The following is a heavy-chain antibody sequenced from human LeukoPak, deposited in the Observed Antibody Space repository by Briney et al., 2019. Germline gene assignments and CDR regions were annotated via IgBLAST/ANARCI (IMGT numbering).Heavy chain of an antibody. CDR1: GFTFSDYY. CDR3: ARGDDILTGPARFDP. J-gene: IGHJ5*02. Sequence: GGSLRLSCAASGFTFSDYYMSWIRQAPGKGLEWVSYISSSGSTIYYAHSVKGRFTISRDNAKNSLYLQMNSLRAEDTAVYYCARGDDILTGPARFDPWGQGTLVTVSS. CDR2: ISSSGSTI. D-gene: IGHD3-9*01. V-gene: IGHV3-11*01.